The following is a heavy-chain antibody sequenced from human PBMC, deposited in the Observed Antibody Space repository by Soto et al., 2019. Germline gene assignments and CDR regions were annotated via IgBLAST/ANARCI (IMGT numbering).Heavy chain of an antibody. CDR2: ISGSGGST. CDR1: GFTFSSYA. CDR3: AKDPHLNSNLYSYGMDV. D-gene: IGHD1-20*01. J-gene: IGHJ6*02. V-gene: IGHV3-23*01. Sequence: EVQLLESGGGLVQPGGSLRLSCAASGFTFSSYAMSWVRQAPGKGLEWVSAISGSGGSTYYADSVKGRFTISRDNSKNTLYMQMNSLRAEDTAVYYGAKDPHLNSNLYSYGMDVWGQGTTVTVSS.